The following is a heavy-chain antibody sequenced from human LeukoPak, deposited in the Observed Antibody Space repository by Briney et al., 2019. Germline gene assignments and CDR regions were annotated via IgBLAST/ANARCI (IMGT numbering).Heavy chain of an antibody. CDR1: GYTFTSYD. CDR3: ARGPRIAALYYYYYYTDV. J-gene: IGHJ6*03. Sequence: ASVKVSCKASGYTFTSYDINWVRQATGQGLEWMGWMNPNSGNTGYAQKFQGRVTMTRNTSISTAYMELSSLRSEDTAVYYFARGPRIAALYYYYYYTDVWGKGTTVTVSS. V-gene: IGHV1-8*01. D-gene: IGHD6-6*01. CDR2: MNPNSGNT.